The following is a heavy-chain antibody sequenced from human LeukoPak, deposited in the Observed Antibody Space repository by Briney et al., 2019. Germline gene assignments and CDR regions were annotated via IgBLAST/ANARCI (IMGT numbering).Heavy chain of an antibody. CDR3: ARDRLQLQS. V-gene: IGHV4-59*01. CDR1: GGFISSYY. Sequence: SETLSLTCTVSGGFISSYYWSWIRQPPGKGLEWIGYIYYSGGTNYKSSLKSRVTISVDTSKNQFSLKLSSVTAADTAVYYCARDRLQLQSWGQGTLVTVSS. D-gene: IGHD1-1*01. J-gene: IGHJ5*02. CDR2: IYYSGGT.